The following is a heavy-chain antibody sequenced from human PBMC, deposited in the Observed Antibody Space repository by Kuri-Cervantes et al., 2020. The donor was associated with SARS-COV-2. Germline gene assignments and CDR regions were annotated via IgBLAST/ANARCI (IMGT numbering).Heavy chain of an antibody. Sequence: GESLKISCAASGFSFRGYGMNWVRQAPGKGLEWVSGVSWNGSRTHYADSVKGRFIISRDNSRNFLYQQMNSLRPEDMAVYYCVRHKAAAGIVAPDWGQGTLVTVSS. J-gene: IGHJ4*02. CDR3: VRHKAAAGIVAPD. CDR2: VSWNGSRT. V-gene: IGHV3-19*01. CDR1: GFSFRGYG. D-gene: IGHD6-13*01.